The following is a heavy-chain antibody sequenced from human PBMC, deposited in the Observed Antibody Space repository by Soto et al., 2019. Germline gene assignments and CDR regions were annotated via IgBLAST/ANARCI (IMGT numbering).Heavy chain of an antibody. D-gene: IGHD3-22*01. V-gene: IGHV3-30*18. CDR1: GFTFSSYG. CDR2: ISYDGSNK. J-gene: IGHJ4*02. Sequence: GGSLRLSCAASGFTFSSYGMHWVRQAPGKGLEWVAVISYDGSNKYYADSVKGRFTISRDNSKNTLYLQMNSLRAEDTAVYYCAKDGYYYDSSGYLYYWGQGT. CDR3: AKDGYYYDSSGYLYY.